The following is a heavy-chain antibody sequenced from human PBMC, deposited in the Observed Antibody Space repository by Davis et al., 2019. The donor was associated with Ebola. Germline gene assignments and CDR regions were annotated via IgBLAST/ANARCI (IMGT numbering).Heavy chain of an antibody. CDR1: GGTFSSYA. CDR2: IIPIFGTA. D-gene: IGHD3-22*01. J-gene: IGHJ3*02. CDR3: ARAPYYYDSRDPGAFDI. Sequence: SVKVSCKASGGTFSSYAISWVRQASGQGLEWMGGIIPIFGTANYAQKFQGRVTITADESTSTAYMELSSLRSEDTAVYYCARAPYYYDSRDPGAFDIWGQGTMVTVSS. V-gene: IGHV1-69*13.